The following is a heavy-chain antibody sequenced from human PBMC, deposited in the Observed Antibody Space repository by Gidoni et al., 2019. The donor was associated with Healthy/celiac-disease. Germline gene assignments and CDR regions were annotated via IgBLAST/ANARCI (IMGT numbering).Heavy chain of an antibody. J-gene: IGHJ3*02. V-gene: IGHV3-30*03. CDR3: ASNTYYYDSSGLPGAFDI. D-gene: IGHD3-22*01. CDR2: ISYDGSNK. CDR1: GFTFSSYG. Sequence: QVQLVESGGGVVQPGRSLRLSCAASGFTFSSYGRHWVRQAPGKGLEWVAVISYDGSNKYYADSVKGRFTISRDNSKNTLYLQMNSLRAEDTAVYYCASNTYYYDSSGLPGAFDIWGQGTMVTVSS.